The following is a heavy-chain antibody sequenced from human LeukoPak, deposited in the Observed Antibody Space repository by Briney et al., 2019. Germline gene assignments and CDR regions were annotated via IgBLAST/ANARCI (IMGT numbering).Heavy chain of an antibody. V-gene: IGHV3-64*01. CDR2: ISSNGGST. Sequence: PGGSLRLSCAASGFTFSSYAMHWVRQAPGKGLEYVSAISSNGGSTYYANSVKGRFTISRDNSKNTLYLQMGSLRAEDMAVYYCARDLGYYDSSGYKDYWGQGTLVTVSS. CDR1: GFTFSSYA. CDR3: ARDLGYYDSSGYKDY. J-gene: IGHJ4*02. D-gene: IGHD3-22*01.